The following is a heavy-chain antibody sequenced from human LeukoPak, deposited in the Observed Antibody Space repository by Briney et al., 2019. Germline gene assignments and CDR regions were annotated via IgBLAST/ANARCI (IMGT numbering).Heavy chain of an antibody. D-gene: IGHD6-19*01. CDR3: ARGSSGWYGYFDY. V-gene: IGHV3-30*14. J-gene: IGHJ4*02. Sequence: GGSLRLSCAASGFTFSSYAMHWVRQAPGKGLEWVAVISYDGSNKYCADSVKGRFTISRHNSKNTLYLQMNSLRAEDTAVYYCARGSSGWYGYFDYWGQGTLVTVSS. CDR2: ISYDGSNK. CDR1: GFTFSSYA.